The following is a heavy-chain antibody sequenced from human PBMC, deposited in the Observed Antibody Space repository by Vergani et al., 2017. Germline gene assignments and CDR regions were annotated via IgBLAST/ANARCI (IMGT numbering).Heavy chain of an antibody. V-gene: IGHV4-31*03. J-gene: IGHJ5*02. CDR3: ARGPDGYCSSTSCENWFDP. D-gene: IGHD2-2*01. CDR2: IYYSGST. CDR1: GGSISSGGYY. Sequence: QVQLQESGPGLVKPSQTLSLTCTVSGGSISSGGYYWSWIRQHPGKGLEWIGDIYYSGSTYYNPSLKSRVTISVDTSKNQFSLKLSSVTAADTAVYYCARGPDGYCSSTSCENWFDPWGQGTLVTVSA.